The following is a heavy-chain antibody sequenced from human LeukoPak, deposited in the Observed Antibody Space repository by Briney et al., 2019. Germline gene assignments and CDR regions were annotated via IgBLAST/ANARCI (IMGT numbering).Heavy chain of an antibody. J-gene: IGHJ4*02. V-gene: IGHV4-31*03. Sequence: SETLSLTCTVSGGSIGSGGYYWSWIRQHPGKGLEWIGYIYYSGSTYYNPSLKSRVTISVDTSKNQFSLKLSSVTAADTAVYYCAREQLDNYFDYWGQGTLVTVSS. D-gene: IGHD5-18*01. CDR3: AREQLDNYFDY. CDR2: IYYSGST. CDR1: GGSIGSGGYY.